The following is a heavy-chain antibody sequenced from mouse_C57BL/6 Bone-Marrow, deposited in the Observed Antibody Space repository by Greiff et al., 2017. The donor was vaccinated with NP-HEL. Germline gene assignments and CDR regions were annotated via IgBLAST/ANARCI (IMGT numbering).Heavy chain of an antibody. D-gene: IGHD1-1*01. J-gene: IGHJ1*03. CDR1: GYTFTSYW. CDR3: ARDYYGSSYDWYFDV. Sequence: VQLQQPGAELVMPGASVKLSCKASGYTFTSYWMHWVKQSTGQGLEWIGEIDPSDSYTNYNQKFKGKSTLTVDKSSSTAYMQLSSLTSEDSAVYYCARDYYGSSYDWYFDVWGTGTTVTVSS. V-gene: IGHV1-69*01. CDR2: IDPSDSYT.